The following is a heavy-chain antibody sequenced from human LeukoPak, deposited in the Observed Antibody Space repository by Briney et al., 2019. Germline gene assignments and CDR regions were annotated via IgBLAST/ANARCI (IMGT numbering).Heavy chain of an antibody. Sequence: GGSLRLSCAASGFTFDDYPMHWVRQAPGKGLEWVSLISEDGVKTYYADSVRGRFTISRDNSDNSLYLQMNSLRTEDTALYYCAKEIDALGTNAFDIWGQGTMVTVSS. CDR3: AKEIDALGTNAFDI. V-gene: IGHV3-43*02. D-gene: IGHD2-8*01. CDR1: GFTFDDYP. J-gene: IGHJ3*02. CDR2: ISEDGVKT.